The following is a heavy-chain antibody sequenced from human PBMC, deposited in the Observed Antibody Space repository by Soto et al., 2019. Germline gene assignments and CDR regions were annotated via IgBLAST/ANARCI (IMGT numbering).Heavy chain of an antibody. J-gene: IGHJ6*02. V-gene: IGHV3-64D*06. Sequence: PGGSLRLSCSASGFTFSSYAMHWVRQAPGKGLEYVSAISSNGGSTYYADSVKGRFTISRDNSKNTLYLQMSSLRAEDTAVYYCVKINYYDSSGPTKKDYYYYYYGMDVWGQGTTVTVSS. CDR3: VKINYYDSSGPTKKDYYYYYYGMDV. CDR1: GFTFSSYA. CDR2: ISSNGGST. D-gene: IGHD3-22*01.